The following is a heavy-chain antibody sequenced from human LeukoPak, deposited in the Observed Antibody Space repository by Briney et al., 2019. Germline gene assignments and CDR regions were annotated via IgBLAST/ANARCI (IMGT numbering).Heavy chain of an antibody. D-gene: IGHD2-2*03. CDR1: GFTFSSYA. CDR2: ISGSGGST. CDR3: AKDIGYCSSTCCYELIFDY. J-gene: IGHJ4*02. Sequence: GGSLRLSCAASGFTFSSYAMSWVRQAPGKGLEWVSAISGSGGSTYYADSVKGRFTISRDNSKNTLYLQMNSLRAEDTAVYYCAKDIGYCSSTCCYELIFDYWGQGTLVTVSS. V-gene: IGHV3-23*01.